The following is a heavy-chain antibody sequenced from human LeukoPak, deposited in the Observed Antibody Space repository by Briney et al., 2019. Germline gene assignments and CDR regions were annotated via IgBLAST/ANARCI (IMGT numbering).Heavy chain of an antibody. D-gene: IGHD1-1*01. CDR3: ARDRSTDAISDY. V-gene: IGHV3-23*01. CDR1: GFTFKTNT. Sequence: PGGSLRLSCAGSGFTFKTNTLTWVRQAPGKRPEWLSAITVSGGPTYYADSVRGRFTISRDDSSSTLYLQMSGLRAEDTAVYYCARDRSTDAISDYWGQGTLVAVSS. CDR2: ITVSGGPT. J-gene: IGHJ4*02.